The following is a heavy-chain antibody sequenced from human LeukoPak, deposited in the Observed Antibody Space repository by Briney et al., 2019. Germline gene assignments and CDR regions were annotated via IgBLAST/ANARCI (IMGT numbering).Heavy chain of an antibody. CDR1: GYTLTELS. CDR2: FDPEDGET. CDR3: ATSGVVGATYDY. D-gene: IGHD1-26*01. J-gene: IGHJ4*02. Sequence: ASVKVSCKVSGYTLTELSMHWVRQAPGKGLEWMGGFDPEDGETIYAQKFQGRATMTEDTSTDTAYMELSSLRSEDTAVYYCATSGVVGATYDYWGQGTLVTVSS. V-gene: IGHV1-24*01.